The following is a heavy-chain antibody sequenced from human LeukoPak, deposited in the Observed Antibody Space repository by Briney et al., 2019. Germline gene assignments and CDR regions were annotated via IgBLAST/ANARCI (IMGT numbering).Heavy chain of an antibody. CDR2: INPNSGGA. D-gene: IGHD5-24*01. V-gene: IGHV1-2*02. CDR1: GYTFTGYY. CDR3: ARDNQWLY. Sequence: ASVKVSCKASGYTFTGYYMHWVRQAPGQGLEWMGWINPNSGGANYAQKFQGRVTITRNTSISTAYMELSSLRSEDTAVYYCARDNQWLYWGQGTLVTVSS. J-gene: IGHJ4*02.